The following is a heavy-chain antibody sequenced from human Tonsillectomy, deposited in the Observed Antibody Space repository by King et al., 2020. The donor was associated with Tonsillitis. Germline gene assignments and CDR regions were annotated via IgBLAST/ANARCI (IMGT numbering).Heavy chain of an antibody. D-gene: IGHD6-13*01. J-gene: IGHJ4*02. V-gene: IGHV1-69*09. CDR1: GGTFSSYA. Sequence: QLVQSGAEVKKPGSSVKVSCKASGGTFSSYAISWVRQAPGQGLEWMGRIIPILGIANYAQKFQGRVTITADKSTSTAYMELSSLRSEDTAVYYCARDASGISSSWRGGYWGQGTLVTVSS. CDR2: IIPILGIA. CDR3: ARDASGISSSWRGGY.